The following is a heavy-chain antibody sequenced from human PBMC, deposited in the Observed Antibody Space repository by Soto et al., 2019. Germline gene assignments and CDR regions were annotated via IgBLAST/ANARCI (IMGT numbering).Heavy chain of an antibody. CDR3: ATGTALTTFHWFEP. J-gene: IGHJ5*02. D-gene: IGHD2-21*02. Sequence: QLQLQASGPGLVKPSETLSLTCTVSGGSIGSNGYYWGGIRQPPGKGLEWIGTIYYSGNTYYNPSHKSRVSISGATSKNQVSLKLNSVTAADTAVYYCATGTALTTFHWFEPWGQGTLVTVSS. V-gene: IGHV4-39*01. CDR2: IYYSGNT. CDR1: GGSIGSNGYY.